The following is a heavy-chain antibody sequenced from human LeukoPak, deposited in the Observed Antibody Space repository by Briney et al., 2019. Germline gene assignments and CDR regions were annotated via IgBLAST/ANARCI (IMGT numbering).Heavy chain of an antibody. D-gene: IGHD6-19*01. CDR2: IAADGGVK. Sequence: GTSLRLSCAASGFTFHDHGMDWVRQAPGKGLEWVAVIAADGGVKQYADFVKGRFSLSRDNSKNTLFLEMNGLTVKDTAVYYCAREATWGQWYFDLWGQGAPVTVSS. J-gene: IGHJ4*02. CDR1: GFTFHDHG. CDR3: AREATWGQWYFDL. V-gene: IGHV3-30*03.